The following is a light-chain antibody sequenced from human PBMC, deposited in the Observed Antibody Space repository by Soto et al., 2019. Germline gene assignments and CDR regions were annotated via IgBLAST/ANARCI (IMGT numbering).Light chain of an antibody. CDR3: QQSFSIPFT. Sequence: DIQMTQSPSSLSASVGDRVTITCRASQSISDNLNWYQQKPGKAPKLLIYAASSLQSGVPSRFSGSGSGTDFTLIMSSLQAEDFATYYFQQSFSIPFTFGPGTKVDI. CDR1: QSISDN. CDR2: AAS. J-gene: IGKJ3*01. V-gene: IGKV1-39*01.